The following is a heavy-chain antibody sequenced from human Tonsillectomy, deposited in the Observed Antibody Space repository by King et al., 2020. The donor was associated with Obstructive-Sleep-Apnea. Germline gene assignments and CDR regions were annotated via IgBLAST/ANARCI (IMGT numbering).Heavy chain of an antibody. Sequence: VQLVESGGGLVKPGGSLRLSCAASGFTFSDYYMGWIRQASGKGLEWVSYISSNSGYTNYADSVRGRFTISRDNAQNSLYLQMNSLRADDTAVYYCARDGNYVAFWGQGTLVTVSS. CDR3: ARDGNYVAF. CDR2: ISSNSGYT. CDR1: GFTFSDYY. V-gene: IGHV3-11*06. J-gene: IGHJ4*02.